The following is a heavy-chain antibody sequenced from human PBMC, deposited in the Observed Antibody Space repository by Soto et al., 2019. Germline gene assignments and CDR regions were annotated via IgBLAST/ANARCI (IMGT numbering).Heavy chain of an antibody. CDR2: ISCYNGKT. CDR1: GYSFTAYG. CDR3: ARDAPPPELRFLEWHNYDYNGMDV. Sequence: QVQVVQSGDEVKETGASVRVSWKTSGYSFTAYGNSWVRQAPGQGLEWMGWISCYNGKTKYAQKVQGRVTMTTGTSTSTAYMEVRSLRSDDTAIYYCARDAPPPELRFLEWHNYDYNGMDVWGQGTTVTVSS. J-gene: IGHJ6*02. V-gene: IGHV1-18*01. D-gene: IGHD3-3*01.